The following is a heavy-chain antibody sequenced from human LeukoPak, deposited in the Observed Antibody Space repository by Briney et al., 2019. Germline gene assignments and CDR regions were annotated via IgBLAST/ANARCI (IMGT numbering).Heavy chain of an antibody. Sequence: SETLSLTCTVSGGSISSYYWSWIRQPPGKGLEWIGYIYYSGSTNYNPSLKSRVTISVDTSKNQFSLKLSSVTAADTAVYYCTRGSISYFDWLLDAFDIWGQGTMVTVSS. J-gene: IGHJ3*02. CDR3: TRGSISYFDWLLDAFDI. D-gene: IGHD3-9*01. CDR2: IYYSGST. V-gene: IGHV4-59*01. CDR1: GGSISSYY.